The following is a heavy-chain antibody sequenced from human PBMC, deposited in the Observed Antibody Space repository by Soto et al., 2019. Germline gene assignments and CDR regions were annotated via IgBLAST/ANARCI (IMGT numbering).Heavy chain of an antibody. V-gene: IGHV3-23*01. CDR2: ISGSGGST. CDR1: GFTFSSYA. D-gene: IGHD2-2*01. CDR3: SKHAEYQLVSLFDP. Sequence: TGGSLRLSCAASGFTFSSYAMTWVRQAPGRGLEWVSAISGSGGSTYYADSVKGRFTISRDNSKNTLYLQMNSLRAEDTALYYCSKHAEYQLVSLFDPWGQGTLVTGSS. J-gene: IGHJ5*02.